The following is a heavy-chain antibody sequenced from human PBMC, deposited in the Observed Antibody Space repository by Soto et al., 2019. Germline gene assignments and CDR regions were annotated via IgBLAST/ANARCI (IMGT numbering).Heavy chain of an antibody. CDR2: ISYTGDT. V-gene: IGHV4-30-4*01. J-gene: IGHJ4*02. D-gene: IGHD6-19*01. Sequence: QVQLQESGPGLVKPSQTLSLTCTVSGGSITSGASYWSWIRQPQGKGLEWIGYISYTGDTYYSPSLTGRVTVSVDTSDNQFSLRLRSVTAADTAVYYCARGVPATVAASDWGQGTLVTVAS. CDR1: GGSITSGASY. CDR3: ARGVPATVAASD.